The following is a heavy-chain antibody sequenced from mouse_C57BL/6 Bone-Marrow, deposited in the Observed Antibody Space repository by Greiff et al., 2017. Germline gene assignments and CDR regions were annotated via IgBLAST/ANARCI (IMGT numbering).Heavy chain of an antibody. CDR1: GYTFTDYE. V-gene: IGHV1-15*01. CDR3: TKGFAY. J-gene: IGHJ3*01. CDR2: IDPETGGT. Sequence: QVQLKESGAELVRPGASVTLSCKASGYTFTDYEMHWVKQTPVHGLEWIGAIDPETGGTAYNQKFKGKAILTADKSSSTAYMELRSLTSEYSAVYYCTKGFAYWGQGTLVTVSA.